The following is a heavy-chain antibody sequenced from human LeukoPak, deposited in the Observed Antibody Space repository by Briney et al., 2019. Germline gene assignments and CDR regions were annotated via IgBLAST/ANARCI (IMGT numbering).Heavy chain of an antibody. D-gene: IGHD3-9*01. J-gene: IGHJ6*03. CDR3: AKTGSRGGTFRPSYYYYYMDV. CDR1: GFTFSSYW. CDR2: INSDGSST. Sequence: GGSLRLSCAASGFTFSSYWMHWVRQAPGKVLVWVSRINSDGSSTSYADSVKGRFTISRDNSKNTLYLQMNSLRPEDTAVYYCAKTGSRGGTFRPSYYYYYMDVWGEGTTVTISS. V-gene: IGHV3-74*01.